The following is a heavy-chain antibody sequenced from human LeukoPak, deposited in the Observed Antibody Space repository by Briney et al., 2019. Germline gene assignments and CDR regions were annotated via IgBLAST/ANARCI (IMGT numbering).Heavy chain of an antibody. Sequence: ASVKVSCKASGYAFTSYYMHWVRQAPGQGLEWMGIINPSGGSTSYAQKFQGRVTMTRDMSTSTVYMELSSLRSEDTAVYYCARLQDHYYDSSGFSYYFDYWGQGTLVTVSS. CDR3: ARLQDHYYDSSGFSYYFDY. CDR2: INPSGGST. J-gene: IGHJ4*02. V-gene: IGHV1-46*01. D-gene: IGHD3-22*01. CDR1: GYAFTSYY.